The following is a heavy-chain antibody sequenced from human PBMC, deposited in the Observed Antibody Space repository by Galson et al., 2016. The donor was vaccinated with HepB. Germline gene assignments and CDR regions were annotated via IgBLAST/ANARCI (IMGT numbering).Heavy chain of an antibody. CDR3: ARRLAGNLVRGFDP. Sequence: QSGAEVKKPGESLKISCKGSGYSFTSYWIGWVRQMPGKGLEWMGIIDPGDSESRYSPSFQGQVTISVDKFKNQFSLKLNSVTAADTAVYYCARRLAGNLVRGFDPWGQGTLVTVSS. J-gene: IGHJ5*02. D-gene: IGHD3-10*01. V-gene: IGHV5-51*01. CDR2: IDPGDSES. CDR1: GYSFTSYW.